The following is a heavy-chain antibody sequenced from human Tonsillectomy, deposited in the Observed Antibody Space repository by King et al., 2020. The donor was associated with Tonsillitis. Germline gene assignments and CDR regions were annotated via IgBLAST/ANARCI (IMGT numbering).Heavy chain of an antibody. D-gene: IGHD2-2*02. CDR3: ARQGYCSSSICYSWSGP. CDR1: GGSISSSSYN. V-gene: IGHV4-39*01. Sequence: QLQESGPGLVKPSETLSLTCTVSGGSISSSSYNWGWIRQPPGKGLEWIGSIYNSGSTYYNPSLKSRVTISVDTSKNQFSLKLSSVTAADTAVYYCARQGYCSSSICYSWSGPWGQGILLTVSS. CDR2: IYNSGST. J-gene: IGHJ5*02.